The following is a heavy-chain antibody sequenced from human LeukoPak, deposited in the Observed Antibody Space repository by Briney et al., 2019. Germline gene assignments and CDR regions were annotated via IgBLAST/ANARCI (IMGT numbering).Heavy chain of an antibody. Sequence: PSETLSLTCTVSGGSISSYYWSWIRQTPGKGLEWIGEIIHSGSTNYSPSLKSRVTISLDTAKSQFSLRLTSVTAADTAVYYCAGYSGSPRYFDYWGQGTLVTVSS. CDR1: GGSISSYY. CDR2: IIHSGST. V-gene: IGHV4-34*12. D-gene: IGHD6-6*01. J-gene: IGHJ4*02. CDR3: AGYSGSPRYFDY.